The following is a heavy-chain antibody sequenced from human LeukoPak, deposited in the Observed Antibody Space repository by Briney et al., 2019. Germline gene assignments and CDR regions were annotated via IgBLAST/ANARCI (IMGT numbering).Heavy chain of an antibody. D-gene: IGHD6-19*01. CDR3: ARGVAAVNTHWFDP. CDR2: INPNSGGT. V-gene: IGHV1-2*02. J-gene: IGHJ5*02. Sequence: ASVKVSCKASGYTFTGYYMHWVRQAPGQGLEWMGWINPNSGGTNYAQKFQGRVTMTRDTSISTAYMELSRLRSDDTAVYYCARGVAAVNTHWFDPWGQGTLVTVSS. CDR1: GYTFTGYY.